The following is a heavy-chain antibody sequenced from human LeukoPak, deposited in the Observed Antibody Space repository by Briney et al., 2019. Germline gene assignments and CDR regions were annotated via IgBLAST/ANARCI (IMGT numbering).Heavy chain of an antibody. V-gene: IGHV3-33*01. CDR1: GFTFSSYG. J-gene: IGHJ3*02. D-gene: IGHD2-15*01. CDR3: ARDFCSGGSCYPDAFDI. CDR2: IWYDGTNT. Sequence: PGGSLRLSCAASGFTFSSYGMHWVRQAPGKGLEWVAVIWYDGTNTYHADSVKGRFTISRDNSKNTLYLQMNSLRAEDTAVYYCARDFCSGGSCYPDAFDIWGQGTMVTVSS.